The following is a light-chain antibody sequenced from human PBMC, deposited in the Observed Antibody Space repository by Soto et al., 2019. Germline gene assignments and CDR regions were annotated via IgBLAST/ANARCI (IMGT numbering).Light chain of an antibody. V-gene: IGKV1-5*03. J-gene: IGKJ2*01. CDR3: QQYETYFRT. CDR1: QGISGW. Sequence: DIQMTQSPSTLSASVGDRVTITCRASQGISGWLAWYQQKPGKAPRLLVYKASSLASGAPSRFSGSGFGTEFTLTISRLQPDGSGTYYCQQYETYFRTFGQGTKLEIK. CDR2: KAS.